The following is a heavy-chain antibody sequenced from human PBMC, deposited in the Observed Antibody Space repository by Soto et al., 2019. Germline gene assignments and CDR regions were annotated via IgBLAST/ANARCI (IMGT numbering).Heavy chain of an antibody. CDR3: ASFGRSLEWPIGFTYDMDV. CDR1: GYTFTSHY. Sequence: ASVKVSCKASGYTFTSHYMHWVRQAPRQGLEWMGIINPSDGDTSYPQKFQGRVSMTRDTSTSTVYMELRGLRSEDSAVYYCASFGRSLEWPIGFTYDMDVWGQGTTVTVSS. V-gene: IGHV1-46*01. CDR2: INPSDGDT. J-gene: IGHJ6*02. D-gene: IGHD3-3*01.